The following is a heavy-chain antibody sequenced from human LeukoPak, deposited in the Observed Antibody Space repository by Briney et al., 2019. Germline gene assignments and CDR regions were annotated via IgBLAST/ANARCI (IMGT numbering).Heavy chain of an antibody. Sequence: ASVKVSCKASGYTFTGYYLHWVRQAPAQGLEWMGWINPKSGGTRYAQKMQGRVTMSRDTSISTAYMELSRLRSDDTAVYYCARVGSDNSWIDYWGQGTLVTVSS. CDR1: GYTFTGYY. D-gene: IGHD6-13*01. V-gene: IGHV1-2*02. J-gene: IGHJ4*02. CDR3: ARVGSDNSWIDY. CDR2: INPKSGGT.